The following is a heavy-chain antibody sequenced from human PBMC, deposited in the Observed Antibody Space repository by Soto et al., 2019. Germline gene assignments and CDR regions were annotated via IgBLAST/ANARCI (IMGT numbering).Heavy chain of an antibody. CDR2: IIPIFGTA. D-gene: IGHD3-22*01. CDR3: AREYYDSSGYFDY. V-gene: IGHV1-69*13. Sequence: AASVKVSCKASGGTFSSYAISWVRQAPGQGLEWMGGIIPIFGTANYAQKFQGRVTITADESTSTAYMELSSLRSEDTAVYYCAREYYDSSGYFDYWGQGTLVTVSS. J-gene: IGHJ4*02. CDR1: GGTFSSYA.